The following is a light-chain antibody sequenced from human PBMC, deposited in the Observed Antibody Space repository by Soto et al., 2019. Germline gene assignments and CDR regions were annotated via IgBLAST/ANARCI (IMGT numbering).Light chain of an antibody. J-gene: IGKJ4*01. CDR1: QALNSW. CDR2: AAS. CDR3: LQSNSFPLT. Sequence: DIRMTQSPSSVSASVGDRVTITCRASQALNSWLAWYQQKPGKAPNLLIYAASTLQSGVPSRFSGSGSGTDFTLTISSPQPEDFATYFCLQSNSFPLTFGGGTKVEIK. V-gene: IGKV1-12*01.